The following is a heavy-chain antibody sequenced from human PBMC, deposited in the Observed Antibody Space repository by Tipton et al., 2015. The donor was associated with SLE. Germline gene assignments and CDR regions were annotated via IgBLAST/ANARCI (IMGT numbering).Heavy chain of an antibody. CDR3: ARDLYSSSFHDY. V-gene: IGHV3-30*04. Sequence: SLRLSCAASGFTFSSYAMHWVRQAPGKGLEWVAVISFDGSHKNYADSVKGRFTISRDNSQNTLYLQMTSLRAEDTAVYYCARDLYSSSFHDYWGQGTLVTVSS. CDR2: ISFDGSHK. J-gene: IGHJ4*02. D-gene: IGHD6-13*01. CDR1: GFTFSSYA.